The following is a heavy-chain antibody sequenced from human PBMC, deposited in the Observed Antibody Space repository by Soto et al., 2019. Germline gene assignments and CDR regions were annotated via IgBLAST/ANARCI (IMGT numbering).Heavy chain of an antibody. V-gene: IGHV1-69*02. Sequence: SVKVSCKASTGTFSSCLITWVRQAPGQGLEWMGRINPMYGFAHYPQTCQGRVTITADQSTNTAYIDLSRLRSDDTALSYCAAGDFDQCGQGPLVTVSS. D-gene: IGHD6-13*01. CDR1: TGTFSSCL. CDR2: INPMYGFA. J-gene: IGHJ4*02. CDR3: AAGDFDQ.